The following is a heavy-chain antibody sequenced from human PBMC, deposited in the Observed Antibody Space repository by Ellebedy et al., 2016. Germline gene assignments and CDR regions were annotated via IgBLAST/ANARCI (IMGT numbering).Heavy chain of an antibody. CDR2: INHSGTT. J-gene: IGHJ4*02. V-gene: IGHV4-34*01. CDR3: ASLTIPGGSDS. Sequence: GSLRLXXAVYGGAFSGYYWTWIRQPPGNGLEWIGEINHSGTTNYNPSLKSRVTMSVDTSKNHFSLELSSVTAADTAVYYCASLTIPGGSDSWGQGTLVTVSS. CDR1: GGAFSGYY. D-gene: IGHD3-3*01.